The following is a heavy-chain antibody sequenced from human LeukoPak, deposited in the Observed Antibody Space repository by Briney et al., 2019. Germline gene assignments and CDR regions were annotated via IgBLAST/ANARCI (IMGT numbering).Heavy chain of an antibody. Sequence: GGSLRLSCAASGFTVSSNYMSWVRQAPGKGLEWVSVIYSGGSTYYADSVKGRFTISRGNSKNTLYLQMNSLRAEDTAVYYCARDFQVAGIRYFQHWGPGTLVTVSS. V-gene: IGHV3-66*01. J-gene: IGHJ1*01. D-gene: IGHD6-19*01. CDR2: IYSGGST. CDR3: ARDFQVAGIRYFQH. CDR1: GFTVSSNY.